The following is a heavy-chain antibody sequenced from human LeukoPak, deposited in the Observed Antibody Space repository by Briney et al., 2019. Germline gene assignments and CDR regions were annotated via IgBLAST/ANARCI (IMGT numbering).Heavy chain of an antibody. J-gene: IGHJ3*02. D-gene: IGHD2-21*02. CDR1: GFTFSNYA. CDR2: ISGSGGST. Sequence: PGGSLRLSCAASGFTFSNYAMSWVRQAPGKGLEWVSDISGSGGSTYYTDSVKGRFTISRDNAKNSLYLQMNSLGAEDTALYYCAKDIGCGGDCPGGAFDIWGQGTMVTVSS. V-gene: IGHV3-23*01. CDR3: AKDIGCGGDCPGGAFDI.